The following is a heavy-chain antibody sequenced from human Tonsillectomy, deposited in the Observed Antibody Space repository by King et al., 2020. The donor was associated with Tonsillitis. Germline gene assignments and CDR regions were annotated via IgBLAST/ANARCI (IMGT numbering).Heavy chain of an antibody. CDR3: AKERGDS. J-gene: IGHJ5*01. CDR1: GFTFHTFD. CDR2: FRGFGDNI. V-gene: IGHV3-23*04. D-gene: IGHD3-10*01. Sequence: VHLVESGLGSVPPGGSLTLSCAASGFTFHTFDMTWVHTSDISWVRQAPGKGLEWVSLFRGFGDNISSADSVKGRFTISGDSSKSTLSLQMSSLRAEDTAVYYCAKERGDSWGQGTLVTVYS.